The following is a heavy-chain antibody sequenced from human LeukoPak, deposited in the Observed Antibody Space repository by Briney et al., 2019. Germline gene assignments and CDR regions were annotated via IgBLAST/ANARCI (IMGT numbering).Heavy chain of an antibody. CDR2: ISSSSSYI. Sequence: MAGGSLRLSCAASGFTFSSYSMTWVRQAPGKRLEWVSSISSSSSYIYYADSVKGRFTISRDNAKNSLYLQMNSLRAEDTAVYYCARGSSGWYYFDYWGQGTLVTVSS. D-gene: IGHD6-19*01. CDR1: GFTFSSYS. CDR3: ARGSSGWYYFDY. J-gene: IGHJ4*02. V-gene: IGHV3-21*01.